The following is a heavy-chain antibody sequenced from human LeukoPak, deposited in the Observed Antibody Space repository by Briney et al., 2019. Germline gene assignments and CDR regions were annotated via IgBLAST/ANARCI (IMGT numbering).Heavy chain of an antibody. J-gene: IGHJ4*02. CDR2: IYTTGST. Sequence: SEALSLTCTVSGGSINNYYWSWIRQPAGKGLEWIGRIYTTGSTNYNPSLKSRITMSVDTSKNQFSLKLSSVTAADTAVYYCARSGSYSGPYVYWGQGTVVTVSS. CDR1: GGSINNYY. D-gene: IGHD1-26*01. V-gene: IGHV4-4*07. CDR3: ARSGSYSGPYVY.